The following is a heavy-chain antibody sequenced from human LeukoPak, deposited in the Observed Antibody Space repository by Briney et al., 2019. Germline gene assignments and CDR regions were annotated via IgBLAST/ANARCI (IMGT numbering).Heavy chain of an antibody. CDR1: GYTFTSYA. J-gene: IGHJ6*03. D-gene: IGHD3-3*01. Sequence: ASVKVSCKASGYTFTSYAMNWVRQAPGQGLEWMGWINTNTGNPTYAQGFTGRFVFSLDTSVSTAYLQISSLKAEDTAVYYCARSYYDFWSGYHTKNNMDVWGKGTTVTVSS. CDR3: ARSYYDFWSGYHTKNNMDV. CDR2: INTNTGNP. V-gene: IGHV7-4-1*02.